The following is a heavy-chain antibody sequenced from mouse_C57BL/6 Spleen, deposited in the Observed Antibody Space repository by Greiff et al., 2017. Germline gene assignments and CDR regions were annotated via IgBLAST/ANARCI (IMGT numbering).Heavy chain of an antibody. J-gene: IGHJ1*03. D-gene: IGHD1-1*01. CDR2: INPNYGTT. CDR3: ANYYGSSYWYFDV. CDR1: GYSFTDYN. Sequence: VQLQQSGPELVKPGASVKISCKASGYSFTDYNMNWVKQSNGKSLEWIGVINPNYGTTSYNQKFKGKATLTVDPSSSTAYMQLNSLTSEDSAVYYCANYYGSSYWYFDVWGTGTTVTVAS. V-gene: IGHV1-39*01.